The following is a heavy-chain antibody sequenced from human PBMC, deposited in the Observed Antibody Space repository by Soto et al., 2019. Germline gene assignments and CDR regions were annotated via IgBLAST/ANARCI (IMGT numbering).Heavy chain of an antibody. CDR1: GGSISSGGYS. J-gene: IGHJ4*02. D-gene: IGHD1-26*01. V-gene: IGHV4-30-2*01. CDR3: ASGGTGIVGATPFDY. Sequence: SETLSLTCAVSGGSISSGGYSWSWIRQPPGKGLEWIGYIYHSGSTYYNPSLKSQVTISVDRSKNQFSLKLSSVTAADTAVYYCASGGTGIVGATPFDYWGQGTLVTVSS. CDR2: IYHSGST.